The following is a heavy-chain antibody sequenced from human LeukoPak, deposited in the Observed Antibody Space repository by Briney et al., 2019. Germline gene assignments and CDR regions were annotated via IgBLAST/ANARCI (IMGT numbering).Heavy chain of an antibody. J-gene: IGHJ4*02. D-gene: IGHD4-23*01. CDR1: GFTFSYYG. V-gene: IGHV3-30*02. CDR2: IRYDGNDK. Sequence: GGSLRLSCAASGFTFSYYGFHWVRQAPGKGLEWVAFIRYDGNDKFYAESVKGRFTISRDTSRNTLYLQMNSVRLEDTAVYYCVKIKEDTVLTRVFDSWGQGTLVTVSS. CDR3: VKIKEDTVLTRVFDS.